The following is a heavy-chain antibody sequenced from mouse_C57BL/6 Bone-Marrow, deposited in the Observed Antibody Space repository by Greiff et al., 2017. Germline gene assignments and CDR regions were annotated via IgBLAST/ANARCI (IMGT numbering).Heavy chain of an antibody. CDR2: IYPGGGYT. Sequence: QVHVKHSGAELVRPGTSVKMSCKASGYTFTNYWIGWAKQRPGHGLEWIGDIYPGGGYTNYNEKFKGKATLTADKSSSTAYMQFSSLTSEDSAIYYCARRDDGYFDVWGTGTTVTVSS. V-gene: IGHV1-63*01. CDR1: GYTFTNYW. J-gene: IGHJ1*03. D-gene: IGHD2-3*01. CDR3: ARRDDGYFDV.